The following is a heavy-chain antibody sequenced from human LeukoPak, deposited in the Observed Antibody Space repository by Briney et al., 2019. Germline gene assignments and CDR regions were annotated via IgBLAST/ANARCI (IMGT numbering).Heavy chain of an antibody. CDR1: GGSISSRTNY. V-gene: IGHV4-39*01. D-gene: IGHD3-22*01. CDR3: ARQGNYYDISVYSEDWFDP. CDR2: VSYSGTT. Sequence: SETLSLTCNVSGGSISSRTNYWGWIRQPPGKGLEWIGSVSYSGTTYSNPSLNSRVTLSVDTSKNQFSLSLSSVTAADTAVYYCARQGNYYDISVYSEDWFDPWGQGTLVTVSS. J-gene: IGHJ5*02.